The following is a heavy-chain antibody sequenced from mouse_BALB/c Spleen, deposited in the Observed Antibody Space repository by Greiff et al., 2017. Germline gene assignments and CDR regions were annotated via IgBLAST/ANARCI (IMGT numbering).Heavy chain of an antibody. CDR2: IWRGGST. Sequence: VQLVESGPSLVQPSQSLSITCTVSGFSLTSYGVHWVRQSPGKGLEWLGVIWRGGSTDYNAAFMSRLSITKDNSKSQVFFKMNSLQADDTAIYYCSKDDYGSRWYFDVWGAGTTVTVSS. CDR3: SKDDYGSRWYFDV. D-gene: IGHD1-1*01. J-gene: IGHJ1*01. V-gene: IGHV2-5-1*01. CDR1: GFSLTSYG.